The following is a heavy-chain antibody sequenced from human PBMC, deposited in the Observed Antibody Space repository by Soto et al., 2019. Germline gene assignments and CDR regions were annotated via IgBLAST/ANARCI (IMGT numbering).Heavy chain of an antibody. CDR1: GFTFSDNY. CDR2: ISDSGNII. Sequence: QVQLVESGGGLVKPGGSLRLSCAASGFTFSDNYMTWIRQAPGRGLEWVAYISDSGNIIYYADSVQGRFTVSRDNAKNSLYLQMNCLSAEDTAVYYCARRTRGAGWFDPWGQGTLVTVSS. D-gene: IGHD6-19*01. J-gene: IGHJ5*02. CDR3: ARRTRGAGWFDP. V-gene: IGHV3-11*01.